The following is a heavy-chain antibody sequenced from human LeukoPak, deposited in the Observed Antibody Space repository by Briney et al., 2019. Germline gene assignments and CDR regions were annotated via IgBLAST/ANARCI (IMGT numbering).Heavy chain of an antibody. CDR3: ARQNRYCSSTNCFAVWADS. Sequence: GASVKVSCKASGYTFNGHYMHWVRQAPGQGLEWMGWINPNSGDTHYAQNFQGRVTMTRDMSTSTVYMELNSLRAEDTAVYYCARQNRYCSSTNCFAVWADSWGQGTLVTVSS. V-gene: IGHV1-2*02. CDR2: INPNSGDT. J-gene: IGHJ5*01. D-gene: IGHD2-2*01. CDR1: GYTFNGHY.